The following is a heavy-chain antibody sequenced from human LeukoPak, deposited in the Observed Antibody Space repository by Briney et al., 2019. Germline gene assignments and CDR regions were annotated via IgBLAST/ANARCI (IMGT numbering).Heavy chain of an antibody. D-gene: IGHD3-3*01. CDR2: IIPIFGTA. J-gene: IGHJ6*03. CDR1: GYTFTDYV. CDR3: ARDAQRDYDFWSGYYYYYYYMDV. V-gene: IGHV1-69*05. Sequence: GASVKVSCKASGYTFTDYVISWVRQAPGQRLEWMGRIIPIFGTANYAQKFQSRVTIPTDESTSTAYMELSSLRSEDRAVYYCARDAQRDYDFWSGYYYYYYYMDVWGKGTTVTVSS.